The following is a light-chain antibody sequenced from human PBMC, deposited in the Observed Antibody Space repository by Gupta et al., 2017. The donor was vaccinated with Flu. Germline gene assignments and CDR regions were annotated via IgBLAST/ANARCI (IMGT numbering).Light chain of an antibody. CDR1: QSIGTC. CDR3: QHCKTWPWT. CDR2: KTS. Sequence: GDRVTITCRASQSIGTCLAWYQHKPGKAPKLLISKTSSLEIGIPSRFSGSGSGTEFTLTISSLQPDDFATYYCQHCKTWPWTFGLGTKVEIK. V-gene: IGKV1-5*03. J-gene: IGKJ1*01.